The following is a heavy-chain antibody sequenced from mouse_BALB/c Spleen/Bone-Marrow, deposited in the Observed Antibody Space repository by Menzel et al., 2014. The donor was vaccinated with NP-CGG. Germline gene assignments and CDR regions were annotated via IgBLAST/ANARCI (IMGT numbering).Heavy chain of an antibody. Sequence: VVESGGGLVKPGGSLKLSCAASGFTFSDYYMYWVRQTPEKRLEWVATISDGGSYTYYPDSVKGRFTISRDNAKNNLYLQMSSLKSEDTAMYYCANYYGSTWFAYWGQGTLVTVSA. CDR2: ISDGGSYT. D-gene: IGHD1-1*01. J-gene: IGHJ3*01. CDR3: ANYYGSTWFAY. CDR1: GFTFSDYY. V-gene: IGHV5-4*02.